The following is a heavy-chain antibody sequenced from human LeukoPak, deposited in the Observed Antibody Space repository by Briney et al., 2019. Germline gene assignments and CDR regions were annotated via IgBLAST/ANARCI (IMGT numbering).Heavy chain of an antibody. CDR1: GFTFSSHS. CDR3: ASWAGIVATYSGPFDF. J-gene: IGHJ4*01. Sequence: GGSLRLSCVASGFTFSSHSLNWVRQAPGRGLEWISHIRSNNGRTYYADAVKGRFTISRDDAKNSLYLQMNSLRSEDTAVYYCASWAGIVATYSGPFDFWGHGTLVTVSS. CDR2: IRSNNGRT. D-gene: IGHD6-13*01. V-gene: IGHV3-48*01.